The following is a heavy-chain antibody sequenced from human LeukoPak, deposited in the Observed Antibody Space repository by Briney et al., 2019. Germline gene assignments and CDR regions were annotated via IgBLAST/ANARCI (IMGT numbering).Heavy chain of an antibody. CDR2: IKQDGTEK. CDR3: ARDFWRFGELLSYDAFDI. Sequence: GGSLRLSCAASGFTISSYWMNWVRQAPGKGLEWVANIKQDGTEKYYVDSVKGRFTVSRDNANYSLYLQMNSLRAEDTAVYYCARDFWRFGELLSYDAFDIWGQGTMVTVSS. CDR1: GFTISSYW. V-gene: IGHV3-7*01. J-gene: IGHJ3*02. D-gene: IGHD3-10*01.